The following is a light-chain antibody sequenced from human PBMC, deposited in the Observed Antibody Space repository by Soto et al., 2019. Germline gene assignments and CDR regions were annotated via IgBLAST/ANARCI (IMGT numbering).Light chain of an antibody. J-gene: IGKJ2*01. CDR1: QSVSSSY. Sequence: EIVLTQSPGTLYLSPGERATLSCRASQSVSSSYLAWYQQKPGQAPRLLIYGASGRATGIPDRFSGSGSGTDFTLTISRLEPEDFAVYYCQHYVSSPRGYTFGQGTKLEIK. V-gene: IGKV3-20*01. CDR3: QHYVSSPRGYT. CDR2: GAS.